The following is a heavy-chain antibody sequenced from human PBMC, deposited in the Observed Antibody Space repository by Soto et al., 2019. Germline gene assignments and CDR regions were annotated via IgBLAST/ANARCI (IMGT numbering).Heavy chain of an antibody. CDR3: ARELHFGDYVYSESQGRFYYYMDV. CDR1: GGTFSSYT. Sequence: QVQLVQSGAEVKKPGSSVKVSCKASGGTFSSYTISWVRQAPGQGLEWMGRIIPILGIANYAQKFQGRVTITEDKSTSTAYMELSSLKSEDTALYYCARELHFGDYVYSESQGRFYYYMDVWGKGTTVTVSS. J-gene: IGHJ6*03. CDR2: IIPILGIA. V-gene: IGHV1-69*08. D-gene: IGHD4-17*01.